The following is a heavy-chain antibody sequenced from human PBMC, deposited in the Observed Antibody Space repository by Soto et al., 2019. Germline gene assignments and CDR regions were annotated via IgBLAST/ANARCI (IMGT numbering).Heavy chain of an antibody. V-gene: IGHV3-23*01. D-gene: IGHD3-10*01. J-gene: IGHJ5*02. CDR2: ISGSGGST. CDR3: AKDRQGGEYRRRNYYGSGSYNWFDP. Sequence: GGSLRLSCAASGFTFSSYAMSWVRQAPGKGLEWVSAISGSGGSTYYADSVKGRFTISRDNSKNTLYLQMNSLRAEDTAVYYCAKDRQGGEYRRRNYYGSGSYNWFDPWGQGTLVTVSS. CDR1: GFTFSSYA.